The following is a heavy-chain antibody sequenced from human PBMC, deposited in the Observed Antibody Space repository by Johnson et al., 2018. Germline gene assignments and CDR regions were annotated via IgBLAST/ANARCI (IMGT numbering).Heavy chain of an antibody. V-gene: IGHV3-9*01. D-gene: IGHD3-22*01. CDR2: ISGNSGSI. CDR1: GFSFDDYA. Sequence: VQLVESGGGLVQPGRSLRLSCAASGFSFDDYAMDWVRQAPGKGLEWVSGISGNSGSIGYADSVKGLFTISRDNATNSLYLHLNSLRAEVTALYDCAYWDSSGYYYGSFDIWVQGTMVTVSS. CDR3: AYWDSSGYYYGSFDI. J-gene: IGHJ3*02.